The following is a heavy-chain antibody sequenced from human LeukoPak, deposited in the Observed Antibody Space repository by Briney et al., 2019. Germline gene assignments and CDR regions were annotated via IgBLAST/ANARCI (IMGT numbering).Heavy chain of an antibody. D-gene: IGHD1-26*01. V-gene: IGHV3-74*01. CDR3: ARVIGWDEPFDL. Sequence: PGGSLRLSCSASGFTLSNYWIHWVRQAPGKGLVWVSRINTDGSSTNYADSVRGRFTVSRDNAKNTLYLQMNSLRVEDTAVYYCARVIGWDEPFDLWGHGTLATVSS. CDR1: GFTLSNYW. CDR2: INTDGSST. J-gene: IGHJ3*01.